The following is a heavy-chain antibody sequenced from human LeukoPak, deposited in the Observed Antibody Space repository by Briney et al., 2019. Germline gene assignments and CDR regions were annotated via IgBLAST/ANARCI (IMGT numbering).Heavy chain of an antibody. V-gene: IGHV4-4*07. D-gene: IGHD3-22*01. J-gene: IGHJ6*03. CDR3: ARLKFYDSTGYSPGHYMDV. Sequence: SETLSLTCTVSSGPIYSYYWSWIRQTAGKGLEWIGRLYPGVSTNYNPSLKSRVTMSVDTSRNQFALELRDVTAADTAVYYCARLKFYDSTGYSPGHYMDVWAKGPRSPSP. CDR1: SGPIYSYY. CDR2: LYPGVST.